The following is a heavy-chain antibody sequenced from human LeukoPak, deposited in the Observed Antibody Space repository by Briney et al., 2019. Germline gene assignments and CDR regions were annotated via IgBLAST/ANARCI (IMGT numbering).Heavy chain of an antibody. V-gene: IGHV1-8*03. D-gene: IGHD3-22*01. CDR1: GYTFTSYD. J-gene: IGHJ5*02. Sequence: ASVKVSCKASGYTFTSYDINWVRQATGQGLEWMGWMNPNSGNTGYAQKFQGRVTITRNTSISTAYMELSSLRSEDTAVYYCARGGTYYYDSSGYYYGWFDPWGQGTLVTVSS. CDR3: ARGGTYYYDSSGYYYGWFDP. CDR2: MNPNSGNT.